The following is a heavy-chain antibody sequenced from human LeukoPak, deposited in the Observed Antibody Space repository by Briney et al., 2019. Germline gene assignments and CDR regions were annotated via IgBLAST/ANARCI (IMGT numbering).Heavy chain of an antibody. CDR1: GFTFSDHY. D-gene: IGHD1-26*01. CDR2: IRNKANSYTT. Sequence: PGGSLRLSCAASGFTFSDHYMDWVRQAPGKGLEWVGRIRNKANSYTTEYAASVKGRFTISRDDSKNSLYLQMNSLKTEDTAVYYCARVAVGATRNDPYYFDYWGQGTLVTVSS. J-gene: IGHJ4*02. V-gene: IGHV3-72*01. CDR3: ARVAVGATRNDPYYFDY.